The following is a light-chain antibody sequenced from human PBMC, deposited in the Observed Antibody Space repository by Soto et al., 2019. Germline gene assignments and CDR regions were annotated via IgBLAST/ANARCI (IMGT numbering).Light chain of an antibody. CDR3: HQYGISPPT. CDR2: GVS. J-gene: IGKJ1*01. Sequence: EVVLTQSPGTLSLSPGERATLSCRASQSVSGSDLAWYQQKPGQAPRLLISGVSNRATGTPDRFSGSESVTDFTLTINSLEPEAFAVFYCHQYGISPPTFGPGTKVEI. V-gene: IGKV3-20*01. CDR1: QSVSGSD.